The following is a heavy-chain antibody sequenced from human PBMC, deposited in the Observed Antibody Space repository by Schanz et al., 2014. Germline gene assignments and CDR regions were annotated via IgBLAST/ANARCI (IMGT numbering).Heavy chain of an antibody. Sequence: QVQLVQSGAEVKKSGASVKVSCKASGYTFSSYYIHWVRQAPGQGLEWMGRINPNSGGTVYAQQFQGRVTMTRDTSITTGYLELSRLRSDDTAVYYCAGATLLETLDSWGQGTLVTVSS. V-gene: IGHV1-2*06. J-gene: IGHJ4*02. D-gene: IGHD2-15*01. CDR1: GYTFSSYY. CDR2: INPNSGGT. CDR3: AGATLLETLDS.